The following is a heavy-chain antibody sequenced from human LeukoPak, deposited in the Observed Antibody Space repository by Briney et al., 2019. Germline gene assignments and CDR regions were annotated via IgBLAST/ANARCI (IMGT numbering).Heavy chain of an antibody. D-gene: IGHD6-19*01. CDR2: ISGSGTRT. J-gene: IGHJ4*02. V-gene: IGHV3-23*01. Sequence: GGSLRLSCAASGLIFSTYGMNWVRQAPGKGLEWVSAISGSGTRTYYADSVKGRFTISRDNSKNTLYLQMNSLRAEDTAVYYCAKDLQWLAFFDYWGQGTLVTVSS. CDR1: GLIFSTYG. CDR3: AKDLQWLAFFDY.